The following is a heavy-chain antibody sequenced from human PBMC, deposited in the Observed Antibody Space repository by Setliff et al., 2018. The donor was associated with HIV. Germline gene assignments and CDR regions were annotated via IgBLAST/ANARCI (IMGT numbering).Heavy chain of an antibody. D-gene: IGHD3-10*01. CDR1: DASISNYH. CDR2: IYYSGST. Sequence: PSETLSLTCTVSDASISNYHWSWIRQPPGKGLEWIGYIYYSGSTNYNPSLKSRVTISIDTSTNQFSLKLSSVTAADTAVYYCARLFILNYFDPWGQGTLVTVSS. V-gene: IGHV4-59*08. J-gene: IGHJ5*02. CDR3: ARLFILNYFDP.